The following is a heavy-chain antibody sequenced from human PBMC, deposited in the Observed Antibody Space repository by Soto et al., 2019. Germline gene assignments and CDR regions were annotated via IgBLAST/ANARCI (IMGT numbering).Heavy chain of an antibody. Sequence: EVQLVESGGGLVQPVGSLRLSCAASGFTFSDHYMDWVRQAPGKGLEWVGRSRNKANSYIKEYAASVKGSFTISRDDSENSLYLQMNSLKTEDTAVYYCARSRGGYSGYDDYWGQGTLVTVSS. V-gene: IGHV3-72*01. CDR3: ARSRGGYSGYDDY. D-gene: IGHD5-12*01. J-gene: IGHJ4*02. CDR1: GFTFSDHY. CDR2: SRNKANSYIK.